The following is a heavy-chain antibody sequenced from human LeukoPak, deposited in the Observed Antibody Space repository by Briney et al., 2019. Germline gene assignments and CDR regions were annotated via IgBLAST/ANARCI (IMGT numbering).Heavy chain of an antibody. D-gene: IGHD2-15*01. Sequence: ASETLSLTCTVSGGSISSYYWSWIRQPPGKGLEWIGYIYYSGSTNYNPSLKSRVTISVDTSKNQFSLKLNSLTAVDTAVYYCARVGSGGGFDYWGRGTLVTVSS. J-gene: IGHJ4*02. CDR3: ARVGSGGGFDY. V-gene: IGHV4-59*12. CDR1: GGSISSYY. CDR2: IYYSGST.